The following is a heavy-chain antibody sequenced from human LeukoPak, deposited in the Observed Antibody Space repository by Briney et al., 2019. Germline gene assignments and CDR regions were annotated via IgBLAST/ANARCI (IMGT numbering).Heavy chain of an antibody. CDR1: GFTFSDDY. Sequence: GGALRLSCAASGFTFSDDYMSWIRQAPGKGPEGVSYISSDGSHIFHADSVKGRFTISRDNAKSSLFLQMNSLRAEDTAVYYCARERTTVRYWGQGTLVTVSS. D-gene: IGHD4-17*01. V-gene: IGHV3-11*01. CDR3: ARERTTVRY. CDR2: ISSDGSHI. J-gene: IGHJ4*02.